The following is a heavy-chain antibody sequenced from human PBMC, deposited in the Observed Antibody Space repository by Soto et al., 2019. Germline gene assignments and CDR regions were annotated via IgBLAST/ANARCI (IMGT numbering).Heavy chain of an antibody. CDR1: GGSISSYY. Sequence: QVQLQESGPGLVKPSETLSLTCTVSGGSISSYYWSWIRQPPGKGLEWIGYIYYSGSTNHNPSLQSRGTISVDTSKNQFSLKLNSVTAADTAVYYCARVAANYWYFDLWGRGTLVTVSS. CDR2: IYYSGST. V-gene: IGHV4-59*01. J-gene: IGHJ2*01. D-gene: IGHD2-15*01. CDR3: ARVAANYWYFDL.